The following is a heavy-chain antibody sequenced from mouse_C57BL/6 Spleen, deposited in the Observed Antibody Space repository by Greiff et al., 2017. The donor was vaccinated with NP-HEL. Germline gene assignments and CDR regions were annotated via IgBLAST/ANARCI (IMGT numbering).Heavy chain of an antibody. Sequence: EVQRVESGGGLVKPGGSLKLSCAASGFTFSDYGMHWVRQAPGKGLEWVAYISSGSSTIYYADTVKGRFTISRDNATNTLFLQLTSLRSEDTAMYYCARPYFDVWGTGTTVTVSS. CDR1: GFTFSDYG. CDR3: ARPYFDV. V-gene: IGHV5-17*01. CDR2: ISSGSSTI. J-gene: IGHJ1*03.